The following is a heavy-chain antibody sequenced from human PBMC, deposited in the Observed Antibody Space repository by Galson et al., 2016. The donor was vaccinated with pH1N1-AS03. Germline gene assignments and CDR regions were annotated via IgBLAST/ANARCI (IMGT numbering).Heavy chain of an antibody. CDR1: GFTFSLYG. V-gene: IGHV3-33*01. CDR2: IWYDGIKK. Sequence: SLRLSCAVSGFTFSLYGMHWLRQAPGKGLEWVALIWYDGIKKYYSDSVQGRFVISRDNSRNILHLEMNTLTAEDTAIYYCAPLGGDGTSPLDYRGQGTLVSVSS. J-gene: IGHJ4*02. D-gene: IGHD1-26*01. CDR3: APLGGDGTSPLDY.